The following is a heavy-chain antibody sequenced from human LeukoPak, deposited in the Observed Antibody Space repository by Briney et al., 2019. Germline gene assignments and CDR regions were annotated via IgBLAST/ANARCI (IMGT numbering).Heavy chain of an antibody. D-gene: IGHD1-14*01. CDR1: GDSMNNFY. CDR3: ARHFSGTFENFDY. V-gene: IGHV4-59*04. CDR2: IYYSGST. J-gene: IGHJ4*02. Sequence: SETLSLTCSVSGDSMNNFYWTWIRQPPGKGLEWIGNIYYSGSTYYNPSLKSRVTISVDTSKNQFSLKLSSVTAADTAVYYCARHFSGTFENFDYWGQGTLVTVSS.